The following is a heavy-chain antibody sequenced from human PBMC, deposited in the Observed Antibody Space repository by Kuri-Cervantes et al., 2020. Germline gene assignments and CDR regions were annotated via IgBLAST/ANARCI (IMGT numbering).Heavy chain of an antibody. V-gene: IGHV4-39*07. J-gene: IGHJ6*03. CDR2: IYYSGST. D-gene: IGHD3-10*01. CDR1: GGSISSSSYY. Sequence: GSLRLSCTVSGGSISSSSYYWGWIRQPPWKGLEWIGSIYYSGSTYYNPSLKSRVTISVDTSKNQFSLKLSSVTATDTAVYYCARGGVWFRSDYYYYMDVWGKGTTVTVSS. CDR3: ARGGVWFRSDYYYYMDV.